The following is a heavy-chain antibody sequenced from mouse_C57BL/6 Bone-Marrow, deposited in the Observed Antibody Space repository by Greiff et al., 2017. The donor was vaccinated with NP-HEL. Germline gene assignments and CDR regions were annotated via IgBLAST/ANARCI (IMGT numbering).Heavy chain of an antibody. J-gene: IGHJ4*01. Sequence: VKLQESGAELARPGASVKLSCKASGYSFTSYGISWVKQRTGQGLEWIGEIYPRSGNTYYNEKFKGKATLTADKSSSTAYMELRSLTSEDSAVYFCARQLRLRGYYYAMDYWGQGTSVTVSS. CDR2: IYPRSGNT. V-gene: IGHV1-81*01. CDR3: ARQLRLRGYYYAMDY. CDR1: GYSFTSYG. D-gene: IGHD3-2*02.